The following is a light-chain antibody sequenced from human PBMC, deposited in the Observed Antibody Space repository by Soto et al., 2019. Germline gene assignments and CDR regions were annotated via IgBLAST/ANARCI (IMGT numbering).Light chain of an antibody. CDR1: QSVLYCSNNKNY. V-gene: IGKV4-1*01. Sequence: DIVMTQSPDSLAVSLGERATINCKSSQSVLYCSNNKNYLAWYQQKPGQPPKLLIYWASTRESGVPDRFSGSGSGTDFTLTISSLQAEDVAVYYCQQYYSTPAFGQGTKVEIK. J-gene: IGKJ1*01. CDR3: QQYYSTPA. CDR2: WAS.